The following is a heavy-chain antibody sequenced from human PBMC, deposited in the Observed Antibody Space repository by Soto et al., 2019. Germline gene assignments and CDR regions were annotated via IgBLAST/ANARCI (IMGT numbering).Heavy chain of an antibody. CDR2: ISSSSSYI. V-gene: IGHV3-21*01. CDR1: GFTFSSYS. J-gene: IGHJ3*02. CDR3: AQPPPDGYKLTQDAFDI. Sequence: PGGSLRLSCAASGFTFSSYSMNWVRQAPGKGLEWVSSISSSSSYIYYADSVKGRFTISRDNAKNSLYLQMNSLRAEDTAVYYCAQPPPDGYKLTQDAFDIWGQGTMVTVSS. D-gene: IGHD5-12*01.